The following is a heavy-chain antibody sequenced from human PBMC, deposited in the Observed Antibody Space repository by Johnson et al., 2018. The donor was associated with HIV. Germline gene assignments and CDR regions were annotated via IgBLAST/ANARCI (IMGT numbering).Heavy chain of an antibody. CDR2: IKQDGSEK. CDR1: GFTFSSYW. J-gene: IGHJ3*01. D-gene: IGHD1-26*01. CDR3: AREGELDAFDV. V-gene: IGHV3-7*01. Sequence: QLVESGGGVVQPGRSLRLSCAASGFTFSSYWMSWVRQAPGQGLEWVANIKQDGSEKYSLDSVKGRFTISRDNAKNSPFLQMNSLRAEDTAVYYCAREGELDAFDVWGQGTMVTVSS.